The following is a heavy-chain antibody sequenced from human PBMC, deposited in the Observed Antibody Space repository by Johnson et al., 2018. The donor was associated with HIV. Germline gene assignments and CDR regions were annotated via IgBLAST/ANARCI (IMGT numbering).Heavy chain of an antibody. CDR2: ISYDGSNK. J-gene: IGHJ3*02. CDR1: GFTFSSYG. CDR3: ANNLQQLATKDAFDI. V-gene: IGHV3-30*18. Sequence: QVQLVESGGGVVQPGRYLRLSCAASGFTFSSYGMHWVRQAPGKGLEWVAVISYDGSNKYYADSVKGRFTISRDNSKNTLYLQMNSLRAEDTAVYYCANNLQQLATKDAFDIWGQGTMVTVSS. D-gene: IGHD6-13*01.